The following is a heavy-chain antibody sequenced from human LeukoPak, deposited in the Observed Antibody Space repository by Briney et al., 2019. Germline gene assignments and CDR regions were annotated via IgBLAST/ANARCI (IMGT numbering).Heavy chain of an antibody. CDR2: IKQDGSEK. D-gene: IGHD2/OR15-2a*01. V-gene: IGHV3-7*05. Sequence: GGSLRLSCAASEFTFSNYAMNWVRQAPGKGLEWVANIKQDGSEKYYVDSVKGRFTISRDNAKNSLYLQMNSLRAEDTAVYYCAGGNFSAYDIWGQGTMVTVSS. CDR3: AGGNFSAYDI. CDR1: EFTFSNYA. J-gene: IGHJ3*02.